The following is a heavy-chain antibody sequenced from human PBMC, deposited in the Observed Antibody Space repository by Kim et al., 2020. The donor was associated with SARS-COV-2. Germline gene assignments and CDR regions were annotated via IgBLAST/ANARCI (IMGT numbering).Heavy chain of an antibody. CDR1: GYSFATHV. CDR3: ARGYCSGGTCYNDY. Sequence: ASVKVSCKASGYSFATHVMHWVRQAPGQRLEWMGWINAGNGNTIYSQKFQGRVTITRDTSASTAYVELTSLRSEDTAVYYCARGYCSGGTCYNDYWGQGT. J-gene: IGHJ4*02. D-gene: IGHD2-15*01. CDR2: INAGNGNT. V-gene: IGHV1-3*01.